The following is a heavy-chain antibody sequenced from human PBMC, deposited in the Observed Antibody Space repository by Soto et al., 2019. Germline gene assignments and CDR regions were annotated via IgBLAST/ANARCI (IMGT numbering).Heavy chain of an antibody. CDR3: ARGQEGVVATH. Sequence: QVQLQQWGAGLLKPSETLSLNCAVTGGSLSGYYWSWIRQPPGKGLEWIGEVKDGGHTNYSPSLRGRVTIPSDTSNNQFALRLNSVTAGDTGVYYCARGQEGVVATHWDQGSLVTVSS. J-gene: IGHJ4*02. D-gene: IGHD5-12*01. CDR2: VKDGGHT. CDR1: GGSLSGYY. V-gene: IGHV4-34*01.